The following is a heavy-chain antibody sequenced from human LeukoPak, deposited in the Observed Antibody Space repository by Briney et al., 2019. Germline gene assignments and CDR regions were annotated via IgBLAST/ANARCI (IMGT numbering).Heavy chain of an antibody. D-gene: IGHD5-18*01. V-gene: IGHV4-34*01. CDR2: INHSGST. CDR1: GGSFSGYY. CDR3: ARVGFRLWLLNY. J-gene: IGHJ4*02. Sequence: PSETLSLTCAVYGGSFSGYYWSWIRQPPGKGLEWIGEINHSGSTNYNPSLKSRVTISVDTSRNQFSLTLSSVTAADTAVYNCARVGFRLWLLNYWGQGTLVTVSS.